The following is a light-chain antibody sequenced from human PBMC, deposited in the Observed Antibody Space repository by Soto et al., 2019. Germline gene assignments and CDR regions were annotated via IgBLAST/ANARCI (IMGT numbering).Light chain of an antibody. CDR2: GTS. V-gene: IGKV3-20*01. Sequence: EIVLTQSPGTLSLSPGERATLSCRASQSVSSSSLAWYQQKPGRAPRLLIFGTSTRATGIPDRFSGSGSGTEFTLTVSGLEPEDFAVYYCQQYGSSPWTFGQGTKVEIK. CDR1: QSVSSSS. J-gene: IGKJ1*01. CDR3: QQYGSSPWT.